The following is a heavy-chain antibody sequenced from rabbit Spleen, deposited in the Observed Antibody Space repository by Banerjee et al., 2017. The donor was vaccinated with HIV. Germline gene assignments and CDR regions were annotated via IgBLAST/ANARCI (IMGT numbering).Heavy chain of an antibody. CDR1: GFSFSSSDY. J-gene: IGHJ6*01. D-gene: IGHD8-1*01. CDR2: IAGSSSGFT. Sequence: QSLEESGGDLVKPEGSLALTCKASGFSFSSSDYICWVRQAPGKGLEWISCIAGSSSGFTYSATWAKGRFTCSKTPSTTVTLQMTSLTVADTATYFCARDTGSSFSSYGMDLWGPGTLVTVS. CDR3: ARDTGSSFSSYGMDL. V-gene: IGHV1S40*01.